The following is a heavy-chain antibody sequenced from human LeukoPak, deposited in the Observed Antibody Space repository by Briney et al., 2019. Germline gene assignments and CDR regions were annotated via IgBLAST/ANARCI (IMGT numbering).Heavy chain of an antibody. J-gene: IGHJ4*02. CDR3: ARYDFWSGSRPFDH. CDR2: IYYSGST. D-gene: IGHD3-3*01. Sequence: SQTLSLTCTVSGGSISSGGYYWSWIRQHPGKGLEWIGYIYYSGSTYYNPSLKSRVTISVDTSKNQFSLKLSSVTAADTAVYYCARYDFWSGSRPFDHWGQGTLVTVSS. CDR1: GGSISSGGYY. V-gene: IGHV4-31*03.